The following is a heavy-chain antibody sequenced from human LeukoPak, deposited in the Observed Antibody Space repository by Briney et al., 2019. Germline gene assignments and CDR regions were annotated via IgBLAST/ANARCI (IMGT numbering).Heavy chain of an antibody. J-gene: IGHJ4*02. Sequence: PGGSLRLSCAGSGFTVSSDYMSWVRQAPGKGLEWVSVIYGGGTTYYADSVKGRFTISRDNSKNTLYLQMGSLRAEDMAVYYCAREIDSSGWQRSDYWGQGTLVTVSS. V-gene: IGHV3-66*01. CDR1: GFTVSSDY. CDR2: IYGGGTT. CDR3: AREIDSSGWQRSDY. D-gene: IGHD6-19*01.